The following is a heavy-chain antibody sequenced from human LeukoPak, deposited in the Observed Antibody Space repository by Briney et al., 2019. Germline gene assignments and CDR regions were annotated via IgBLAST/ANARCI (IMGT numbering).Heavy chain of an antibody. D-gene: IGHD1-7*01. J-gene: IGHJ4*02. V-gene: IGHV4-38-2*02. Sequence: PSETLSLTCTVSGYSISSVYYWGWIRQPPGEGLEWIGSIYHSGSTYYNPSLKSRVTISVDTSKNQFSLKLSSVTAADTAVYYCARGNYGVYFDYWGQGTLVTVSS. CDR2: IYHSGST. CDR1: GYSISSVYY. CDR3: ARGNYGVYFDY.